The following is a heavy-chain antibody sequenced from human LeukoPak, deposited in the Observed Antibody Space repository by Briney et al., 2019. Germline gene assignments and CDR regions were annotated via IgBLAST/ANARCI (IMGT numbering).Heavy chain of an antibody. J-gene: IGHJ1*01. D-gene: IGHD6-13*01. CDR2: INHSGST. CDR3: ARGGSSSWYRGYFQH. CDR1: GGSFSGYY. V-gene: IGHV4-34*01. Sequence: SETLSLTCAVYGGSFSGYYWSWLRPPPGKGLEWNGEINHSGSTNYNPSLKSRVTISVDTSKNQFSLKLSSVTAADTAVYYCARGGSSSWYRGYFQHWGQGTLVTVSS.